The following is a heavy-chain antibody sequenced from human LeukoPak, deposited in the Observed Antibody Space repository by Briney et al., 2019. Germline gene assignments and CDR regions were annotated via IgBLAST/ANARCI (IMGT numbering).Heavy chain of an antibody. J-gene: IGHJ6*04. CDR2: IGSKANSYAT. D-gene: IGHD1-1*01. CDR1: GFTFSGSA. Sequence: GGSLRLSCAASGFTFSGSAMHWVRQASGKGLEWVGRIGSKANSYATAYAASVKGRFTISRDDSKNTAYLQMNSLKTEDTAVYYCTRLTERYNWNDYYYYGMDVWGKGTTVTVSS. V-gene: IGHV3-73*01. CDR3: TRLTERYNWNDYYYYGMDV.